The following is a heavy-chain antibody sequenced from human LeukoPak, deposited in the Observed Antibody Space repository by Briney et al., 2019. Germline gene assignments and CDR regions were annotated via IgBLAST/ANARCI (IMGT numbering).Heavy chain of an antibody. J-gene: IGHJ4*02. Sequence: GGSLRLSCAAFGFTFSSYGMQWFRQAPDKGLEWVAAISNDGSNKYYADSVKGRFTISRDNSKNTLYLQMNSLRAEDTAVYYCAKVDIVATIDAGRLVDYWGQGTLVTVSS. CDR3: AKVDIVATIDAGRLVDY. V-gene: IGHV3-30*18. CDR2: ISNDGSNK. CDR1: GFTFSSYG. D-gene: IGHD5-12*01.